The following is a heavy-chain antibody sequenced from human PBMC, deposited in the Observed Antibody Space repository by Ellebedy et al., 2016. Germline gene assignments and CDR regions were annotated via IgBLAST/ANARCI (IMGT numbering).Heavy chain of an antibody. V-gene: IGHV3-7*03. CDR2: IKDDGSEK. Sequence: GGSLRLSCAASGFTLSRSWMNWVRQAPGKGLEWLANIKDDGSEKYYVDSVKGRFTISRDNTKNLLNLQMNSLRAEDTALYYCARELDVWGQGTTVTVSS. CDR1: GFTLSRSW. J-gene: IGHJ6*02. CDR3: ARELDV.